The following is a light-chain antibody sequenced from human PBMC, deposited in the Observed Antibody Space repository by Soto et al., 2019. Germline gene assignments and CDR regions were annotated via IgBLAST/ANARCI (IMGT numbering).Light chain of an antibody. CDR1: LSIGSW. V-gene: IGKV1-5*03. J-gene: IGKJ1*01. Sequence: DIHMIESPSTLRASVGDRVTITCRASLSIGSWLAWYQQKPGKAPKLLIYEASSLESGVPSRFSGSGSGTDFTLSISSLQPDEFAIYYSQQYNTFPRPFAPGPRVAIK. CDR3: QQYNTFPRP. CDR2: EAS.